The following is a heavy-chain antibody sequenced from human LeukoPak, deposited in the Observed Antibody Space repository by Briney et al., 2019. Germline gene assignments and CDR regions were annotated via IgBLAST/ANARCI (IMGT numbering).Heavy chain of an antibody. V-gene: IGHV1-2*02. CDR3: TRGVHGGGNWFDP. D-gene: IGHD4-23*01. Sequence: APVKVSCKASGYTFTGHYMHWVRQAPGQGLEWMGWINPNSGGTNYAQKFQGRVTMTRDTSISTAYMELSGLISDDTAVYYCTRGVHGGGNWFDPWGQGALVTVSS. J-gene: IGHJ5*02. CDR2: INPNSGGT. CDR1: GYTFTGHY.